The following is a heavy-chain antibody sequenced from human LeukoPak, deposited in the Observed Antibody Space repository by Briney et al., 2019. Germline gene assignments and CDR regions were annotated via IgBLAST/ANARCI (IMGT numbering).Heavy chain of an antibody. CDR2: VASSGTS. J-gene: IGHJ5*02. D-gene: IGHD2-21*02. CDR1: GDSLNTYY. CDR3: ARVVRGVVTSNWFDP. Sequence: PSETLSLTCTVSGDSLNTYYWTWIRQPPGKELQWIGFVASSGTSNYNPSLKSRVGISIDTSKNQFSLALTSVTPADTAVYYCARVVRGVVTSNWFDPWGQGTLVSVSS. V-gene: IGHV4-59*01.